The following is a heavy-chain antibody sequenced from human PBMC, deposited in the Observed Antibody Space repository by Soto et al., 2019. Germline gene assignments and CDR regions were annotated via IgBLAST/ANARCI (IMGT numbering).Heavy chain of an antibody. CDR2: IIPIFGTA. CDR3: ARGLHVVRGFEVYYYYGMDV. J-gene: IGHJ6*02. Sequence: ASVKVSCKASGGTFSSYAISWVRQAPGQGLEWMGGIIPIFGTANYAQKFQGRVTITADKSTSTAYMELSSLRSEDAAVYYCARGLHVVRGFEVYYYYGMDVWGQGTTVTVSS. V-gene: IGHV1-69*06. D-gene: IGHD3-10*01. CDR1: GGTFSSYA.